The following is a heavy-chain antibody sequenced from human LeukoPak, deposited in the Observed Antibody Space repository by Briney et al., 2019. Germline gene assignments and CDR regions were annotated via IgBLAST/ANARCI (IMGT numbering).Heavy chain of an antibody. CDR1: GGSMRSYY. Sequence: SETLSLTCTVSGGSMRSYYWSWIRQPPGQGLELIGYVYYSGTANYNPSLESRVTISVDTSKNQFSLRLSSVTAADTAVYYCARQTPYLYFDYWGQGTLVTVSS. V-gene: IGHV4-59*08. D-gene: IGHD2-15*01. J-gene: IGHJ4*02. CDR3: ARQTPYLYFDY. CDR2: VYYSGTA.